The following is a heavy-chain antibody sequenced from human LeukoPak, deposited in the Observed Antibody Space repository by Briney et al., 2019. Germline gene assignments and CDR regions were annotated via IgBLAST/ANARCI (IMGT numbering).Heavy chain of an antibody. Sequence: GGSLRLSCVASGFDFDDYGMSWVRQGPGKGLEWVSYISWNGGSTGYADSVKGRFTISRDNAKNSLYLQMNSLRAEDTALYYCARGLRSSWTNNWFDPWGQGTLVTVSS. CDR1: GFDFDDYG. CDR3: ARGLRSSWTNNWFDP. J-gene: IGHJ5*02. CDR2: ISWNGGST. D-gene: IGHD6-13*01. V-gene: IGHV3-20*04.